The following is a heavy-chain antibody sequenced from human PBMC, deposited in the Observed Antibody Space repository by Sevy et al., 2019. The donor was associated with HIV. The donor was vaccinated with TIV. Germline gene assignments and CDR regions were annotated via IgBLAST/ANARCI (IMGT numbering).Heavy chain of an antibody. V-gene: IGHV3-30*18. CDR1: GFTFSSYD. Sequence: GGSLRLSCAASGFTFSSYDMHWVRQAPGKGLEWVAIISYDGNYREYADSVRGRFSMSRDNSKNTVYLQMNGLSIEDTAVYYCAKNRPPGGSYFSRHAMDVWGRGTTVTVSS. CDR2: ISYDGNYR. J-gene: IGHJ6*02. CDR3: AKNRPPGGSYFSRHAMDV. D-gene: IGHD3-16*01.